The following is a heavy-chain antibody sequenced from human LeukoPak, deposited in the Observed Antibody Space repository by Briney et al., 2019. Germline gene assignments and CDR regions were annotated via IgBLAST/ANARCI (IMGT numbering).Heavy chain of an antibody. J-gene: IGHJ4*02. V-gene: IGHV3-11*04. CDR3: ARDLLGWELHYFDY. Sequence: GGSLRLSCAASGFTFSDYYMSWIRQAPGKGLEWVSYISSSGSTIYYADSVKGRFTISRDNARNSLYLQMNSLRAEDTAVYYCARDLLGWELHYFDYWGQGTLVTVSS. D-gene: IGHD1-26*01. CDR1: GFTFSDYY. CDR2: ISSSGSTI.